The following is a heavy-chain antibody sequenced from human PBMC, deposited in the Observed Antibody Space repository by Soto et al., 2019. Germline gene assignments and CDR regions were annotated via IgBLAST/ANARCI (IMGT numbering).Heavy chain of an antibody. V-gene: IGHV4-30-2*01. CDR2: MYHSGST. CDR1: GGSISSGGYS. J-gene: IGHJ5*02. CDR3: ARVPDQ. Sequence: SETLSLTCAVSGGSISSGGYSWSWIRQPPGKGLEWIGYMYHSGSTYYNPSLKSRVTISIDRSKNRFSLKLSSVTAADTAVYYCARVPDQWRQGILVPVSS.